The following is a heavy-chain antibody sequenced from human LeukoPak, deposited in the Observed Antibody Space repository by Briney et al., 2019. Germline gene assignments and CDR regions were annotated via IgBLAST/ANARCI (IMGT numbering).Heavy chain of an antibody. D-gene: IGHD1-26*01. J-gene: IGHJ4*02. V-gene: IGHV3-30*18. CDR3: AKAFGWELTDSVDY. CDR1: GLTFSSYG. Sequence: GGSLRLSCAASGLTFSSYGMHWVRQAPGKGLEWVAVISYDGSNKYYADSVKGRFTISRDNSKNTLYLQMNSLRAEDAAVYYCAKAFGWELTDSVDYWGPGTLVTVSS. CDR2: ISYDGSNK.